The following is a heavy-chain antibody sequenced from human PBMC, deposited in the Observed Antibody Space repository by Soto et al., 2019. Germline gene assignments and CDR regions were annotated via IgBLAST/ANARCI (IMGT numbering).Heavy chain of an antibody. J-gene: IGHJ4*02. CDR1: GYTFTSYH. CDR2: MSAYNTNT. V-gene: IGHV1-18*01. CDR3: ARDTPPTDC. Sequence: QVQLVQSGAEVKKPGASVKVSCKTSGYTFTSYHISWVRQAAGQGLEWMGWMSAYNTNTNYAQKFQGRVTMTTDTLTSTAYMELRSLRSDDTAVYYCARDTPPTDCWGQRTLVTVSS.